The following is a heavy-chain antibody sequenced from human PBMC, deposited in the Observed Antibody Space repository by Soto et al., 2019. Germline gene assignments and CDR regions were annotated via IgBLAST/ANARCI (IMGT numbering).Heavy chain of an antibody. J-gene: IGHJ3*02. CDR3: ALNTYYDILTGYSDAFDI. Sequence: QVQLVQSGAEVKKPGASVKVSCKASGYTFTGYYMHWVRQAPGQGLEWMGWINPNSGGTNYAQKFKGWVTMTRDTSISTAYMELSRLRSDDTAVYYCALNTYYDILTGYSDAFDIWGQGTMVTVSS. D-gene: IGHD3-9*01. CDR1: GYTFTGYY. CDR2: INPNSGGT. V-gene: IGHV1-2*04.